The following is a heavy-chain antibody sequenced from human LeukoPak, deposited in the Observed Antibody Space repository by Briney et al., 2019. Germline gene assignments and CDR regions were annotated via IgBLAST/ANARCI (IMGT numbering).Heavy chain of an antibody. D-gene: IGHD3-16*01. J-gene: IGHJ4*01. CDR2: ISSGSTYT. V-gene: IGHV3-21*04. CDR3: ARVTGGYYFDY. CDR1: GFTFSSYS. Sequence: GGSLRLSCTASGFTFSSYSMNWVRQAPGKGLEWVSSISSGSTYTYYADSVKGRFTISRDNAKNSLYLQMNSLRAEDTAVYYCARVTGGYYFDYWGHGTLVTVSS.